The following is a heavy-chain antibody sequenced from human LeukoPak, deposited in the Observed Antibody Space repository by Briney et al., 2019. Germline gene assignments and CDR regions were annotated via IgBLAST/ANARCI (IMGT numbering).Heavy chain of an antibody. J-gene: IGHJ4*02. Sequence: ASVKVSCKASGYTFTSYYIHWVRQAPGQGLEWMGIINPSGSSTSYAQKFQGRVTMTRDTSTSTVYMELSSLRSDDTAVYYCARTAARRFDYWGQGTLVTVSS. D-gene: IGHD6-6*01. CDR3: ARTAARRFDY. CDR2: INPSGSST. CDR1: GYTFTSYY. V-gene: IGHV1-46*01.